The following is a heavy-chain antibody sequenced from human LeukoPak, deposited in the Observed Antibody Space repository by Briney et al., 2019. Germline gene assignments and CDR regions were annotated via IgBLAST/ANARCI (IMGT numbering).Heavy chain of an antibody. Sequence: GGSLRLFCAASGFTFSSYWMNWVRQAPGKGLEWVANIKQDGSEKYYVDSVKGRFTLSRDNAKNSLYLQMNSLRAEDTAVYYCAREGSVARFDYWGQGTLVTVSS. D-gene: IGHD6-19*01. CDR2: IKQDGSEK. CDR3: AREGSVARFDY. CDR1: GFTFSSYW. J-gene: IGHJ4*02. V-gene: IGHV3-7*01.